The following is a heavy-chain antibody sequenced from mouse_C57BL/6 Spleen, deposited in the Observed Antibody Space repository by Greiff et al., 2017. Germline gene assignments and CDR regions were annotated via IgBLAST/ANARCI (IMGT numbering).Heavy chain of an antibody. CDR3: TTREPYYSNYGFFAY. J-gene: IGHJ3*01. CDR2: IDPENGDT. V-gene: IGHV14-4*01. CDR1: GFNIKDDY. D-gene: IGHD2-5*01. Sequence: VQLKQSGAELVRPGASVKLSCTASGFNIKDDYMHWVKQRPEQGLEWIGWIDPENGDTEYASKFQGKATITADTSSNTAYPQLSSLTSEDTAFYYCTTREPYYSNYGFFAYWGQGTLVTVSA.